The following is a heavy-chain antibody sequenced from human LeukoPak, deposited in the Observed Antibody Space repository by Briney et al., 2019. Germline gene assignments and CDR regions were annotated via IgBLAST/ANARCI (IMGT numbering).Heavy chain of an antibody. D-gene: IGHD3-9*01. V-gene: IGHV1-2*02. CDR2: INLNSGGT. Sequence: ASVKVSFKASGYTFTDYYMHWVRLAPGQGLEWMGCINLNSGGTNYAQKFQGRVTMTRDTSIITAYMDLIRLRSDDTAVYYCARSPHILTGENFDYWGQGTLVTVSS. CDR3: ARSPHILTGENFDY. J-gene: IGHJ4*02. CDR1: GYTFTDYY.